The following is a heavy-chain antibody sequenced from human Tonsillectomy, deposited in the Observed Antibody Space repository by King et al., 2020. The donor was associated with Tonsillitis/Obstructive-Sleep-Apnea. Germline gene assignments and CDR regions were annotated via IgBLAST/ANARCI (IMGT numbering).Heavy chain of an antibody. V-gene: IGHV1-3*01. D-gene: IGHD2-15*01. CDR2: INAANGNT. J-gene: IGHJ3*02. Sequence: VQLVESGAEVKKPGASVKVSCRASGYIFTNHAMHWVRQAPGQRLEWMGWINAANGNTKYSQVFQGRVTITRDTSASTAYMELNSLRSEDTAVYYCAGHCCGPSSEILRAFVIWGQGTMGTVSS. CDR3: AGHCCGPSSEILRAFVI. CDR1: GYIFTNHA.